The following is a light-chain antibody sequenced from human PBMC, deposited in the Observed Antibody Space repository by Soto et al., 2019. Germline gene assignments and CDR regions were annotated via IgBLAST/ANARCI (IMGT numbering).Light chain of an antibody. Sequence: EIVLAQSPGTLSLSPGERATLSCRASQSVTRDYLAWYQQIPGQAPRLLIYDASTRATGIPDMCSGSGSGTDFTLTIGRLEPEDFAVSYCQQYGSSPAVGFTFGTGTKVEIK. CDR2: DAS. J-gene: IGKJ3*01. CDR3: QQYGSSPAVGFT. V-gene: IGKV3-20*01. CDR1: QSVTRDY.